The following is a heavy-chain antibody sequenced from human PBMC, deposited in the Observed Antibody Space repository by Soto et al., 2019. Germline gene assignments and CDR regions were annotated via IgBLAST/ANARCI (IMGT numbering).Heavy chain of an antibody. CDR3: ARAIRGFSYVVDY. Sequence: GSLRLSCAASGFTFSSHSINWVRQAPGKGLEWVSYISGSGATKYYADSVKGRFTIFRDNARNSLYLHMSSLSDEDTAVYYCARAIRGFSYVVDYWGQGTLVTVSS. CDR1: GFTFSSHS. J-gene: IGHJ4*02. D-gene: IGHD5-18*01. CDR2: ISGSGATK. V-gene: IGHV3-48*02.